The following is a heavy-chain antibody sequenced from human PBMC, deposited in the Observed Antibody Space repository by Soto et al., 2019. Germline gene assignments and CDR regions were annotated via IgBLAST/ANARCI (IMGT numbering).Heavy chain of an antibody. CDR3: ARTRITSTAATFDP. D-gene: IGHD1-20*01. Sequence: LSLTCTVSGGSLSTYYWSWIRQPPGKGLEWIVYMSYSGSSNYNPSLKSRVTMSVDTSKNQVSLKLSSVTAADTAVYYCARTRITSTAATFDPWGQGTLVTVSS. J-gene: IGHJ5*02. CDR2: MSYSGSS. CDR1: GGSLSTYY. V-gene: IGHV4-59*01.